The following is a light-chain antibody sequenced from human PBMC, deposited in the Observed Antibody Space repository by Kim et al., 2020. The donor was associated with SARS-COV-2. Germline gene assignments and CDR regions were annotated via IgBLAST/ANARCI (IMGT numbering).Light chain of an antibody. CDR1: QSISSY. J-gene: IGKJ1*01. V-gene: IGKV1-39*01. Sequence: SVGDRVTITCRASQSISSYLNWYQQKPGKAPKLLIYAASSLQSGVPSRFGGSGSGTDFTLTISSLQPEDFATYYCQHSYSTPPWTFGQGTKVDIK. CDR3: QHSYSTPPWT. CDR2: AAS.